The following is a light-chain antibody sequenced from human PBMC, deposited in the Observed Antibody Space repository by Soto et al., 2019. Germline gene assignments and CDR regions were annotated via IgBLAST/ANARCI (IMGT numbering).Light chain of an antibody. V-gene: IGKV3-11*01. Sequence: EILLTQSPATLSLSPGEGATLSCRASQHVSTYVAWYQQKPGHAPRLLIFDASNRATGVPARFSGSGSGTDFTLTISNLEPGDSGIYYCQQRGDLIVTFGGGTKVDI. CDR2: DAS. CDR3: QQRGDLIVT. CDR1: QHVSTY. J-gene: IGKJ4*01.